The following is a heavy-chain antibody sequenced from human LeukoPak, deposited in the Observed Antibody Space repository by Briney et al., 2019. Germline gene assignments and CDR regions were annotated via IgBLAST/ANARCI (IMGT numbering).Heavy chain of an antibody. V-gene: IGHV3-21*01. J-gene: IGHJ4*02. CDR1: GFTFSSYS. CDR2: ISSSSSYI. D-gene: IGHD3-9*01. CDR3: ARDRYFDWPHAADY. Sequence: GGSLRLSCAASGFTFSSYSMNWVRQAPGKGLEWVSSISSSSSYIYYADSVKGRFTISRDNAKNSLYLQMNSLRAEDTAVYYCARDRYFDWPHAADYWGQGTLVTVS.